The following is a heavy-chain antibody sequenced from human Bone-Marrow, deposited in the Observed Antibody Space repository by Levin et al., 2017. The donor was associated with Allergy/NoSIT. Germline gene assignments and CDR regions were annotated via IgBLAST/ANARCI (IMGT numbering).Heavy chain of an antibody. Sequence: PGESLKISCKGSGSSFTNYWIGWVRQMPGKGLEWMGIIYPGDSDTRYSPSFQGQVTISADKSISTAYLQWSSLKASDTAMYYCARAGPYCSGGSCYFVYWGQGTLVTVSS. J-gene: IGHJ4*02. CDR3: ARAGPYCSGGSCYFVY. CDR1: GSSFTNYW. CDR2: IYPGDSDT. D-gene: IGHD2-15*01. V-gene: IGHV5-51*01.